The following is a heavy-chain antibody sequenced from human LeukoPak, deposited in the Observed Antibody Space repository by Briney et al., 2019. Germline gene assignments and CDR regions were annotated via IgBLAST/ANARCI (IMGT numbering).Heavy chain of an antibody. V-gene: IGHV4-34*01. J-gene: IGHJ4*02. CDR3: ARGLYYDSSGYPYY. D-gene: IGHD3-22*01. CDR2: INHSGST. CDR1: GGSFSGYY. Sequence: SETLPLTCAVYGGSFSGYYWSWIRQPPGKGLEWIGEINHSGSTNYNPPLKSRVTISVDTSKNQFSLKLSSVTAADTAVYYCARGLYYDSSGYPYYWGQGTLVTVSS.